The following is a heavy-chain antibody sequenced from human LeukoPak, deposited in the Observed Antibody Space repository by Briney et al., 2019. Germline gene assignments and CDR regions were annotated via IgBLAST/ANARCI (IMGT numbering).Heavy chain of an antibody. CDR3: ARAPGYNLYYFGY. V-gene: IGHV1-69*01. D-gene: IGHD5-24*01. J-gene: IGHJ4*02. CDR2: IIPIFGTA. Sequence: GASVKVSCKASGGTFSSYATSWVRQAPGQGLEWMGGIIPIFGTANYAQKFRGRVTITADESTSTAYMELSSLRSEDTAVYYCARAPGYNLYYFGYWGQGTLVTVSS. CDR1: GGTFSSYA.